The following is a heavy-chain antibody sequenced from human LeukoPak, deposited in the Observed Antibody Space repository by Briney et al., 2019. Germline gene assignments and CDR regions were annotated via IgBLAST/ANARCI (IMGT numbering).Heavy chain of an antibody. CDR2: ISGSGGST. J-gene: IGHJ4*02. V-gene: IGHV3-23*01. CDR1: GFTFSSYA. D-gene: IGHD3-22*01. Sequence: QPGRSLRLSCAASGFTFSSYAMHWVRQAPGKGLEWVSAISGSGGSTYYADSVKGRFTISRDNSKNTLYLQMNSLRAEDTAVYYCAKDRGLYDSSGYGYWGQGTLVTVSS. CDR3: AKDRGLYDSSGYGY.